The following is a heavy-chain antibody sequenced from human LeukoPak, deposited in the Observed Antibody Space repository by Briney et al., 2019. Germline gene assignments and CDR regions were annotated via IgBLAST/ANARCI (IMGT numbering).Heavy chain of an antibody. CDR2: INPNSGGT. CDR1: GYTFTGYY. D-gene: IGHD5-24*01. CDR3: ARQVLEMATYYFDY. V-gene: IGHV1-2*02. J-gene: IGHJ4*02. Sequence: WASVKVSCKASGYTFTGYYMHWVRPAPGQGLAWMGWINPNSGGTNYAQKFQGRVTMTRDTSISTAYMELSRLRSDDTAVYYCARQVLEMATYYFDYWGQGTLVTVSS.